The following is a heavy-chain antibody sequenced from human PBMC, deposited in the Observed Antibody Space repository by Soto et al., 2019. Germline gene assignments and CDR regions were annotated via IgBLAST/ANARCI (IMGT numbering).Heavy chain of an antibody. V-gene: IGHV5-10-1*01. CDR1: GYSFTSYW. J-gene: IGHJ6*02. CDR3: ARHSSYSSGWYDYYYYGMDV. D-gene: IGHD6-19*01. Sequence: VEPQNTSCQCSGYSFTSYWISWVRQMPGKGLEWMGRIDPSDSYTNYSPSFQGHVTISADKSISTAYLQWSSLKASDTAMYYCARHSSYSSGWYDYYYYGMDVWGQGTTVTVS. CDR2: IDPSDSYT.